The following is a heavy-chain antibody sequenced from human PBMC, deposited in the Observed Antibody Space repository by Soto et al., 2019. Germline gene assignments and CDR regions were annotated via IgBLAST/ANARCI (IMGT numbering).Heavy chain of an antibody. V-gene: IGHV1-69*13. CDR1: GGTFSIYA. CDR2: IIPIFGTA. Sequence: SLKVSCKASGGTFSIYAISWVRQAPGQGLEWMGGIIPIFGTANYAQKFQGRVTITADESTSTAYMELSSLRSEDTAVYYCARGYCSGGSCYRSGDAFDIWGQGTMVTVS. D-gene: IGHD2-15*01. J-gene: IGHJ3*02. CDR3: ARGYCSGGSCYRSGDAFDI.